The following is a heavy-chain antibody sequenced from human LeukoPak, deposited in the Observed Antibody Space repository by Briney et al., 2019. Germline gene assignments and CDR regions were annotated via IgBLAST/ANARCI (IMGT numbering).Heavy chain of an antibody. Sequence: PAGSLSLSCAASGFAFSTYSMNWVRQAPGKGLQWVSSISSTSSSIYYADSMKGRFTISRDNAKNSLYLQMNSLRAEDTAMYYCARVSSNPYSRSYYHLDYWGQGTLVTVSS. D-gene: IGHD6-13*01. V-gene: IGHV3-21*01. CDR2: ISSTSSSI. CDR3: ARVSSNPYSRSYYHLDY. CDR1: GFAFSTYS. J-gene: IGHJ4*02.